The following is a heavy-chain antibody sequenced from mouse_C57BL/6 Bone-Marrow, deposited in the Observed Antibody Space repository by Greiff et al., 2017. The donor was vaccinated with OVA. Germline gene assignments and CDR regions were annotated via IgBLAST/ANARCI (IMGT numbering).Heavy chain of an antibody. Sequence: VKLLESGAELARPGASVKMSCKASGYTFTSYTIHWVKQRSGQGLEWIGYIYPTNDYIKYNQKFKDKATLTADKSSSTAYMKLSSLTSEDSAVYCYARGYCFDYGGQGTTLTVSS. J-gene: IGHJ2*01. CDR2: IYPTNDYI. CDR3: ARGYCFDY. V-gene: IGHV1-4*01. CDR1: GYTFTSYT.